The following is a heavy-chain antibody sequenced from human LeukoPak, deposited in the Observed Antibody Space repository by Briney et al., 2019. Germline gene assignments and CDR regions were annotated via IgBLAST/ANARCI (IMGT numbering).Heavy chain of an antibody. CDR3: ARGRPLLWFGEFDWFDP. CDR1: GGSISSSSYY. D-gene: IGHD3-10*01. Sequence: PSETLSLTCTVSGGSISSSSYYWGWIRQPPGKGLEWIGSIYYSGSSYYNPSLKSRVTISVDTSKNQFSLKLSSVTAADTAVYYCARGRPLLWFGEFDWFDPWGQGTLVTVSS. J-gene: IGHJ5*02. CDR2: IYYSGSS. V-gene: IGHV4-39*01.